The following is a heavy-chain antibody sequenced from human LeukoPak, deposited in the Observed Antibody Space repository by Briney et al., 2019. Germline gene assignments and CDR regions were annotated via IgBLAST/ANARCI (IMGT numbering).Heavy chain of an antibody. D-gene: IGHD6-19*01. CDR1: GYTFTSYD. Sequence: GASVNVSCKASGYTFTSYDINWVRQATGQGLEWMGWMNPNSGNTGYAQKFQGRVTMTRNTSISTAYMELSSLRSEDTAVYYCARGPGPSSGWYRDLDDYWGQGTLVTVSS. CDR2: MNPNSGNT. J-gene: IGHJ4*02. CDR3: ARGPGPSSGWYRDLDDY. V-gene: IGHV1-8*01.